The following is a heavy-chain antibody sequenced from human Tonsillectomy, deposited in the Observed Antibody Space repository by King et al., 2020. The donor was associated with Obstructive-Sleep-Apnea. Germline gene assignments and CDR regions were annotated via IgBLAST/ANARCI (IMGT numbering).Heavy chain of an antibody. Sequence: VQLQESGPGLVKPSQTLSLTCSVSGGSINSGGYYWSWIRQHAEKGLEWIGYIYHSGSTYYNPSLKSRVTISVDTSQNQFSLKLTSVTAADTAVYYCAITGVVEVDIWGQGTAVTVSS. CDR2: IYHSGST. CDR3: AITGVVEVDI. D-gene: IGHD1-20*01. V-gene: IGHV4-31*03. J-gene: IGHJ6*02. CDR1: GGSINSGGYY.